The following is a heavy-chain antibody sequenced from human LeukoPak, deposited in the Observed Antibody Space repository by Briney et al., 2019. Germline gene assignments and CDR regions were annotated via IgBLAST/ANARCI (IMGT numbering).Heavy chain of an antibody. V-gene: IGHV1-46*01. CDR2: ISPSGGST. Sequence: ASVKVSCKASGYTFTGYYMHWVRQAPGQGPEWMGVISPSGGSTTYAQKFQGRVTLTRDMSTSTDYLELSSLRSDDTAVYYCARSVTIFGVATLGYWGQGTPVTVSS. J-gene: IGHJ4*02. D-gene: IGHD3-3*01. CDR3: ARSVTIFGVATLGY. CDR1: GYTFTGYY.